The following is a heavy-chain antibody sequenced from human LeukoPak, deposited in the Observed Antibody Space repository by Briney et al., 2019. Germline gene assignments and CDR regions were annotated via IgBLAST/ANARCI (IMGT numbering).Heavy chain of an antibody. CDR3: ARGGSYYDY. V-gene: IGHV4-59*12. CDR2: SYYNGNT. Sequence: PSETLSLTCTVSGGSITNYYWSWIRQPPGRGLEWIGFSYYNGNTNYNPSLKSRVTISVDMSKNQFSLKLTSVTAADTAVYYCARGGSYYDYWGQGTLVTVSS. CDR1: GGSITNYY. J-gene: IGHJ4*02. D-gene: IGHD1-26*01.